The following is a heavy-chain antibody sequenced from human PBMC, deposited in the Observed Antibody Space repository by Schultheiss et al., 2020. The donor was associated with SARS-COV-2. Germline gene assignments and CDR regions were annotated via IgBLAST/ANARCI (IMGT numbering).Heavy chain of an antibody. CDR2: ISSSGSTI. CDR1: GFTFSDYY. CDR3: ARGGTYCSSTSCYLGY. J-gene: IGHJ4*02. V-gene: IGHV3-11*04. D-gene: IGHD2-2*01. Sequence: GESLKISCAASGFTFSDYYMSWIRQAPGKGLEWVSYISSSGSTIYYADSVKGRFTISRDNAKNSLYLQMNSLRAEDTAVYYCARGGTYCSSTSCYLGYWGQGTLVTVSS.